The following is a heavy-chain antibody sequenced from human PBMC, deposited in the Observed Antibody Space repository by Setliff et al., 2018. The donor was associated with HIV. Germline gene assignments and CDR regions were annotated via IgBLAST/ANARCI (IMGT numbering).Heavy chain of an antibody. CDR2: ISASGRTI. J-gene: IGHJ4*02. CDR1: GFTFSSYE. Sequence: GSLRLSCAASGFTFSSYEMNWVRQAPGRGLEWISYISASGRTIYYVDSVKGRFTISRDNAKDSLYLQMNSLRGEDTAVYYCAGSRGYFVKAEWGQGTLVTVSS. D-gene: IGHD3-22*01. V-gene: IGHV3-48*03. CDR3: AGSRGYFVKAE.